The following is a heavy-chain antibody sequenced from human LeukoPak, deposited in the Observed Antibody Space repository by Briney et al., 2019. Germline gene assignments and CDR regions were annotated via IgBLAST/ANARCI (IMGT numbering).Heavy chain of an antibody. CDR1: GGSFSDYY. D-gene: IGHD1-26*01. CDR3: ARGVGTTLGTADYFDY. CDR2: INHSGST. J-gene: IGHJ4*02. V-gene: IGHV4-34*01. Sequence: SETLSLTCAVYGGSFSDYYWSWIRQPPGKGLEWIGEINHSGSTNYNPSLKSRVTISVDTSKNQFSLKLSSVTAADTAVYYCARGVGTTLGTADYFDYWGQGTLVTVSS.